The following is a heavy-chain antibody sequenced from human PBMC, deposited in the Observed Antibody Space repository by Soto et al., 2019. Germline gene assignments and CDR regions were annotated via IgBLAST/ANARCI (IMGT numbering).Heavy chain of an antibody. V-gene: IGHV1-2*02. Sequence: QVQLVQSGAEMKKPVASVKVSCEASGYTCTAYYIHWERQAPGQGLEWLGWINPNGGGTKYAQKFQGRVTMTTDTYINTDYMELSSLTSDDTAVYYCARAVHTMIQGVRFRVDQWGQGTLVTVSS. CDR2: INPNGGGT. J-gene: IGHJ4*02. CDR1: GYTCTAYY. CDR3: ARAVHTMIQGVRFRVDQ. D-gene: IGHD3-10*01.